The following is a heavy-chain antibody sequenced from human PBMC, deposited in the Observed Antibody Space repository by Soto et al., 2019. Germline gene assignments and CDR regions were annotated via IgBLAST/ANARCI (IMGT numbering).Heavy chain of an antibody. CDR3: TRDGRAMVRGVDY. D-gene: IGHD3-10*01. V-gene: IGHV3-49*04. J-gene: IGHJ4*02. Sequence: GGSLRLSCTASGFTFGDYAMSWVRQAPGKGLEWVGFIRSKAYGGTTEYAASVKGRFTISRDDSKSIAYLQMNSLKTEDTAVYYCTRDGRAMVRGVDYWGQGTLVTVSS. CDR1: GFTFGDYA. CDR2: IRSKAYGGTT.